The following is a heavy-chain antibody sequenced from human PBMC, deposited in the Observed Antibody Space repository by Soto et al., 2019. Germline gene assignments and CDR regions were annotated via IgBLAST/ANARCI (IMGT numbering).Heavy chain of an antibody. V-gene: IGHV3-23*01. J-gene: IGHJ6*03. Sequence: GGSLRLSCAASGFTFSSYAMSWVRQAPGKGLEWVSAISGSGGSTYYADSVKGRFTISRDNSKNTLYLQMNSLRAEDTAVYYCAKGPHSSGWYERGHHYYYMDVWGKGTTVTVSS. D-gene: IGHD6-19*01. CDR2: ISGSGGST. CDR1: GFTFSSYA. CDR3: AKGPHSSGWYERGHHYYYMDV.